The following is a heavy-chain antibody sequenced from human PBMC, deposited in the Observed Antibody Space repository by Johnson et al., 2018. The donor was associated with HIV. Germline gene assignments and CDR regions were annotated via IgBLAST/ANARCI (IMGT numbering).Heavy chain of an antibody. CDR2: ISYDGSNK. D-gene: IGHD1-26*01. Sequence: QVQLVESGGGVVRPVGSLRLSCAASGFTFDDYGMSWVRQAPGKGLEWVAVISYDGSNKYYADSVKGRFTISRDNSKNTLYLQMNSLRAEDTAVYYCANSPLSPSGSYPHAPDASVWDIWGQGTMVTVSS. J-gene: IGHJ3*02. CDR1: GFTFDDYG. CDR3: ANSPLSPSGSYPHAPDASVWDI. V-gene: IGHV3-30*18.